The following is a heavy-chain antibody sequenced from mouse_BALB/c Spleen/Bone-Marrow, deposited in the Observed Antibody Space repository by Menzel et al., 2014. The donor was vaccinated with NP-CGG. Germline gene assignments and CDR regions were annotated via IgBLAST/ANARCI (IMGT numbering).Heavy chain of an antibody. CDR2: INPSNGGT. J-gene: IGHJ4*01. D-gene: IGHD2-14*01. CDR3: TRREYYRYDRAMDY. V-gene: IGHV1S81*02. Sequence: VQLQQSGAELLKPGASVKLSCRASCYTFTSYYMYWVKQRPGQGLEWIGEINPSNGGTNFNEKFKSKATLTVDKSSSTAYMQLSSLTSEDSAVYYCTRREYYRYDRAMDYWGQGTSVTVSS. CDR1: CYTFTSYY.